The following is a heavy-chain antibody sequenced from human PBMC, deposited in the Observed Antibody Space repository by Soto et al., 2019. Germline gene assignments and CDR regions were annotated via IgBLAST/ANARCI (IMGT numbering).Heavy chain of an antibody. CDR1: GFTFSGYA. CDR2: ILFDGRNK. D-gene: IGHD2-21*01. J-gene: IGHJ6*02. V-gene: IGHV3-30*04. Sequence: GGSLRLSCAASGFTFSGYAMHWVRQAPGKGLEWVASILFDGRNKYYADSVKGRFTISRDNSKSTLYLQVNSLRAEDTAVYYCARVNCGASFTNGIDVRGPGTTVTVSS. CDR3: ARVNCGASFTNGIDV.